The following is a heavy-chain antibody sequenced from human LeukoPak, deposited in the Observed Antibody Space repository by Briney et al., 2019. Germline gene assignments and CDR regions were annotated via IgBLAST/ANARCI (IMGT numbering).Heavy chain of an antibody. V-gene: IGHV1-2*02. D-gene: IGHD3-10*01. CDR3: ARGRNGGLGYMDV. CDR2: INPNSGGT. Sequence: ASVKVSCKASGYTFTGYYMHWVRQAPGQGFERMGWINPNSGGTNYAQKFQGRVTMTRDTSISTAYMELSRLRSDDTAVYYCARGRNGGLGYMDVWGKGTTVTVSS. J-gene: IGHJ6*03. CDR1: GYTFTGYY.